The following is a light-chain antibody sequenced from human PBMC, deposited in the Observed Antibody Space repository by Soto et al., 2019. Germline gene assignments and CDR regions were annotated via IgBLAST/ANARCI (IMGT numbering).Light chain of an antibody. J-gene: IGLJ1*01. CDR3: SSYTSSSTLV. Sequence: QSALTQPASVSGSPGQSITISCTGTSSDVGGYNYVSGYQQHPGKAPKLMIYEVSNRPSGVSNRFSGSKSGNTASLTISGLQAEDEADDYCSSYTSSSTLVFGTGTKLTV. CDR1: SSDVGGYNY. CDR2: EVS. V-gene: IGLV2-14*01.